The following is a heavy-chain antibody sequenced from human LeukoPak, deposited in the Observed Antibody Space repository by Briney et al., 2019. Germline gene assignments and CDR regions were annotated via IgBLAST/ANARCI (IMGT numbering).Heavy chain of an antibody. V-gene: IGHV3-53*01. D-gene: IGHD4-23*01. Sequence: GGSPRLSCAASGFTVSSNYMSWVRQAPGKGLEWVSVIYSGGSTYYADSVKGRFTISRDNSKNTLYLQMNSLRAEDTAVYYCARLDYGGNVVDYWGQGTLVTVSP. J-gene: IGHJ4*02. CDR3: ARLDYGGNVVDY. CDR1: GFTVSSNY. CDR2: IYSGGST.